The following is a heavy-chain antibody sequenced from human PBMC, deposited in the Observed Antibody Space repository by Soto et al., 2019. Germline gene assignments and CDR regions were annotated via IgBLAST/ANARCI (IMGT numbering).Heavy chain of an antibody. CDR1: GFTLSDFG. V-gene: IGHV3-33*01. D-gene: IGHD3-16*01. Sequence: GGSLRLSCKASGFTLSDFGMHWVRQAPGKGLEWVSAIWYDGSYQYYADPVRGRFTTSRDNSNNTLFLQMNSLRVEDTAVYYCARDRLITYGAKIAPDHWGQGALVTVS. CDR3: ARDRLITYGAKIAPDH. J-gene: IGHJ5*02. CDR2: IWYDGSYQ.